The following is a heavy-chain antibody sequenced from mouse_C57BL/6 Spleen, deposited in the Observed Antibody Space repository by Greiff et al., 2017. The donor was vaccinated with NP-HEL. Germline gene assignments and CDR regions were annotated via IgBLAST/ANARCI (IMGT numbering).Heavy chain of an antibody. D-gene: IGHD2-4*01. CDR1: GYSITSGYY. CDR2: ISYDGSN. V-gene: IGHV3-6*01. Sequence: EVQLVESGPGLVKPSQSLSLTCSVTGYSITSGYYWNWIRQFPGNKLEWMGYISYDGSNNYNPSLKNRISITRDTSKNQFFLKLNSVTTEDTATYYCAIYDYNFDYWGQGTTLTVSS. CDR3: AIYDYNFDY. J-gene: IGHJ2*01.